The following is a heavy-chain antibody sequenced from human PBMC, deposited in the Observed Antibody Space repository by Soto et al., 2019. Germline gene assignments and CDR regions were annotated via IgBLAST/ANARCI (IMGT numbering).Heavy chain of an antibody. CDR2: IYDTGST. D-gene: IGHD5-18*01. J-gene: IGHJ6*02. CDR1: GGSISSYY. Sequence: QVQLQESGPGLVKPSETLSLTCTVSGGSISSYYWTWIRQPPGKGLEWIGYIYDTGSTNYNPSLTRRVTISLDTTTNQSSPKLSSVTAADTAVYYCARRIQYYYGLDVWGQGTTVTVSS. V-gene: IGHV4-59*08. CDR3: ARRIQYYYGLDV.